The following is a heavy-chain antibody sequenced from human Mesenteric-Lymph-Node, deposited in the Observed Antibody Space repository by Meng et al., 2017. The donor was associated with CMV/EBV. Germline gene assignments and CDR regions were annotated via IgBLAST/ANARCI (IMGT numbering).Heavy chain of an antibody. D-gene: IGHD5-12*01. J-gene: IGHJ4*02. CDR1: EDTGSINGGT. Sequence: IAEDTGSINGGTWNWIRQTPSRGLEWLGRAYYTSKWNNEYSQSVKGRITIIPDTSKNQFSLQLNSVTPEDSAVYYCARGWLRSYFDYWGQGTLVTVSS. V-gene: IGHV6-1*01. CDR2: AYYTSKWNN. CDR3: ARGWLRSYFDY.